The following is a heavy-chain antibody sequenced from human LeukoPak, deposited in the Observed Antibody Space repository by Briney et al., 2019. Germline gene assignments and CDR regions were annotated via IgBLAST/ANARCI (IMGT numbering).Heavy chain of an antibody. Sequence: SETLSLTCTVSGGSISSGSYYWSWIRQPAGKGLEWIGRISTSGNTNYNPSLKSRVTISEDTSKNQFSLRLSSVTAADTAVYYCARGAAVAIDYWGQGTLITVSS. CDR3: ARGAAVAIDY. CDR2: ISTSGNT. CDR1: GGSISSGSYY. V-gene: IGHV4-61*02. D-gene: IGHD6-19*01. J-gene: IGHJ4*02.